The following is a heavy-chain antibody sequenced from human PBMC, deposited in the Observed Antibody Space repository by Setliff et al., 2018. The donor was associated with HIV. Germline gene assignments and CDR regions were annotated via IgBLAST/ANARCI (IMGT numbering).Heavy chain of an antibody. CDR2: IYTSGTT. CDR1: GGSISSGNY. CDR3: ARTTSLFPGIAAAQPWSYYYYMDV. V-gene: IGHV4-61*09. Sequence: SETLSLTCTVFGGSISSGNYWSWVRQPAGKGLEWIGHIYTSGTTNYNPSLKSRVTISVGTSKNQFSLRLSSVTAADTAVYYCARTTSLFPGIAAAQPWSYYYYMDVWGKGTTVTVSS. J-gene: IGHJ6*03. D-gene: IGHD6-13*01.